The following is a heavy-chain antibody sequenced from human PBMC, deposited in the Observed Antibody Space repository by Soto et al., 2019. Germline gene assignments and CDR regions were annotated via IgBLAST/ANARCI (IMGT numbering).Heavy chain of an antibody. V-gene: IGHV3-23*01. CDR3: AKDSDDCSNNSSYGFFGS. J-gene: IGHJ5*01. CDR2: ISGIFIST. CDR1: GFTFSSYA. D-gene: IGHD2-2*01. Sequence: GGSLRLSCAVSGFTFSSYAMTWVRQAPVNGLEFVSAISGIFISTFYADSVKGRFTISRYNSKNTLYLQMNSLRASYTAVYYCAKDSDDCSNNSSYGFFGSWGQGTLVTVSS.